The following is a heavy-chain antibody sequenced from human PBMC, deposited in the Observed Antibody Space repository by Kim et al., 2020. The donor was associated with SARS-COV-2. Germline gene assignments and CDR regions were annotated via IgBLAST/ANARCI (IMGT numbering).Heavy chain of an antibody. CDR1: GYTFSTYG. V-gene: IGHV1-18*01. D-gene: IGHD4-17*01. CDR2: INVYKGIT. J-gene: IGHJ6*02. CDR3: ARDGDYKYTYYGLDV. Sequence: ASVKVSCKASGYTFSTYGITWVRQAPGQGPEWMGWINVYKGITDYAPKLQGRGTMTTDTSTNTAYMELRSLTPDDTAVYYGARDGDYKYTYYGLDVWGQGTTVTVSS.